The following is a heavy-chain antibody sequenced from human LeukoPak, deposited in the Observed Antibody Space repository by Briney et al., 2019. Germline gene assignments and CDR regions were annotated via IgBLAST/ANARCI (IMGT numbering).Heavy chain of an antibody. V-gene: IGHV3-23*01. CDR2: ISGSGTIT. Sequence: PGGSLRLSCAASGFTLRNYAMGWVRQAPGKGLEWASAISGSGTITYYADSVKGRFTISRDNSKNTLYLQMSSLRGDDTAIYYCAKDPDHYYDTSAYSFDYWGQGTLVTVSS. J-gene: IGHJ4*02. CDR1: GFTLRNYA. CDR3: AKDPDHYYDTSAYSFDY. D-gene: IGHD3-22*01.